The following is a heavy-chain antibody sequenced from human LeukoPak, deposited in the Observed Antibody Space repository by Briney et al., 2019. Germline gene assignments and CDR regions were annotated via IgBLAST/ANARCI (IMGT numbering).Heavy chain of an antibody. CDR2: IIPIFGTA. Sequence: GASVKVPCKASGGTFSSYAISWVRQAPGQGLEWMGGIIPIFGTANYAQKFQGRVTITADESTSTAYMELSSLRSEDTAVYYCARESDYVDTAMVSGWFDPWGQGTLVTVSS. CDR3: ARESDYVDTAMVSGWFDP. V-gene: IGHV1-69*13. CDR1: GGTFSSYA. J-gene: IGHJ5*02. D-gene: IGHD5-18*01.